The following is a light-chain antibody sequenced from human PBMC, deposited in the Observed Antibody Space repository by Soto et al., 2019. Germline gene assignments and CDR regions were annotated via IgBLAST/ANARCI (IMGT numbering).Light chain of an antibody. Sequence: EIVLTQSPATLSLSPGERATLSCRASQSIGLAIAWYQHKPGQAPRLLIFDASQRATGIPARLRGSGSGTDLTLSISSLEPEDFAVDYCQQRTDRPPWTFGQGTKVESK. CDR3: QQRTDRPPWT. V-gene: IGKV3-11*01. CDR2: DAS. J-gene: IGKJ1*01. CDR1: QSIGLA.